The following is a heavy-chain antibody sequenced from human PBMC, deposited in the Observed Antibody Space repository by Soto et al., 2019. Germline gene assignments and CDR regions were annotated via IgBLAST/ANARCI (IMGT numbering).Heavy chain of an antibody. CDR2: VSPPFRTS. J-gene: IGHJ6*02. D-gene: IGHD3-10*01. Sequence: QVQLVQSGAEVKKPGSSVKVSCKTSGVSFNNNGIGWVRQAPGHGLEWMGGVSPPFRTSNYARKFQGRISLTADASTGTVNMELSSLTSEDTAQYYCARVLYYGSGSYSPYGMDVWGQGTMVTVSS. CDR3: ARVLYYGSGSYSPYGMDV. V-gene: IGHV1-69*01. CDR1: GVSFNNNG.